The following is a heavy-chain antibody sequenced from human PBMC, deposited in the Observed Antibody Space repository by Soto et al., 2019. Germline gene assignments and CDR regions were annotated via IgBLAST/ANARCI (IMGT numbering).Heavy chain of an antibody. V-gene: IGHV3-7*03. Sequence: PGGSLRLSCAASGFTFSSYWMSWVRQAPGKGLEWVANIKQDGSEKYYVDSVKGRLTISRDNAKNSLYLQMNSLRAEDTAVYYCASGDNLSPFSYWGQGTLVTVSS. D-gene: IGHD3-16*02. J-gene: IGHJ4*02. CDR2: IKQDGSEK. CDR1: GFTFSSYW. CDR3: ASGDNLSPFSY.